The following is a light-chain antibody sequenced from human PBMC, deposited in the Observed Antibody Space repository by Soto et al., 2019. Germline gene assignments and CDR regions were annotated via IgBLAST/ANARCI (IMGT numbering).Light chain of an antibody. Sequence: EIVMTQSPVTLSSSPGERVTLSCRASQSVNINLAWYQQRPGQAPRVLIYGASNRASGSPDRFSGSGSGTDFTLTISSLEPDDFALYYCQQYKDWPPLTFGGGTRVEIK. V-gene: IGKV3D-15*01. CDR2: GAS. CDR3: QQYKDWPPLT. CDR1: QSVNIN. J-gene: IGKJ4*01.